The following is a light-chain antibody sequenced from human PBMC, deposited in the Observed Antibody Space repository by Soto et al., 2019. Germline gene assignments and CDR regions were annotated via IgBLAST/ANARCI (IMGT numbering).Light chain of an antibody. CDR2: DAS. CDR3: QQYGSSAWT. CDR1: QSVSSNY. J-gene: IGKJ1*01. Sequence: EIVLTQSPGTLSLSPGERATLSCRVSQSVSSNYLAWYQQKPGQAPRLLIYDASSRATGIPDRFSGSGSGTDFTLTITRLEPEDFAVYYCQQYGSSAWTFGQGTKVEIK. V-gene: IGKV3-20*01.